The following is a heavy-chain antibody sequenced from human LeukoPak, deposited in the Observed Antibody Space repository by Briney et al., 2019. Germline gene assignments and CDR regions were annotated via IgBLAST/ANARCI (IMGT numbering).Heavy chain of an antibody. CDR3: ARGGNGDYFEPYYYGMDV. CDR2: IYHSGST. CDR1: GGSISSGGYS. V-gene: IGHV4-30-2*01. J-gene: IGHJ6*02. D-gene: IGHD4-17*01. Sequence: PSETLSLTCAVPGGSISSGGYSWSWIRQPPGKGLEWIGYIYHSGSTYYNPSLKSRVTISVDRSKNQFSLKLSSVTAADTAVYYCARGGNGDYFEPYYYGMDVWGQGTTVTVSS.